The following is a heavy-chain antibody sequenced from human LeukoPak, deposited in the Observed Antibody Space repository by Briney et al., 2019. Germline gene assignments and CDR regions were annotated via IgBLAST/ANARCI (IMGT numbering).Heavy chain of an antibody. V-gene: IGHV4-30-2*01. Sequence: PSETLSLTCTVSGGSISSGGYYWSWTRQPPGKGLEWIGYIYHSGSTYYNPSLKSRVTISVDRSKNQFSLKLSSVTAADTAVYYCAREAGPLDYWGQGTLVTVSS. D-gene: IGHD6-19*01. CDR1: GGSISSGGYY. CDR3: AREAGPLDY. J-gene: IGHJ4*02. CDR2: IYHSGST.